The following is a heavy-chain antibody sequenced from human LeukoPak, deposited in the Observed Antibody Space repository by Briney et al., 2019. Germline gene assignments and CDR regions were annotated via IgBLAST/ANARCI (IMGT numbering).Heavy chain of an antibody. CDR2: ISGSGGST. Sequence: PGGSLRLSCAASGFMFSSYAMSWVRQAPGKGLEWVSAISGSGGSTYYADSVKGRFTISRDNSKNTLYLQMNSLRVEDTAVYYCAKDRSDNSTWYVGSHWGQGTLVTVSS. J-gene: IGHJ4*02. CDR3: AKDRSDNSTWYVGSH. D-gene: IGHD2/OR15-2a*01. CDR1: GFMFSSYA. V-gene: IGHV3-23*01.